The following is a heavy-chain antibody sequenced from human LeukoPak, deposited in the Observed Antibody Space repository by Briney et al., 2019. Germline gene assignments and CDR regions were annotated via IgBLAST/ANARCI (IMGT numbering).Heavy chain of an antibody. CDR2: IYCSGNT. CDR1: CGSISSGGYY. CDR3: ARDREYYGSGSPGAFDI. Sequence: SETLSLTCTVSCGSISSGGYYWSWIRQHPGKGLEWIGYIYCSGNTYYNPSLKSRVTISVDTSKNQFSLKLSSVTAADTAVYYCARDREYYGSGSPGAFDIWGQGTMVTVSS. J-gene: IGHJ3*02. D-gene: IGHD3-10*01. V-gene: IGHV4-31*03.